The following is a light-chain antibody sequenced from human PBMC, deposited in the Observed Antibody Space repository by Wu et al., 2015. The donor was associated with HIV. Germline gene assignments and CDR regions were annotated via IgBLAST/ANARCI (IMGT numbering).Light chain of an antibody. CDR3: QKYNTAPWT. CDR1: QSISSW. V-gene: IGKV1-5*03. J-gene: IGKJ1*01. CDR2: KAS. Sequence: DIQMPQSPSTLSASVGDRVTITCRASQSISSWLAWYQQKPGKAPKLLIYKASSLESGVPSRFSGSGSGTEFTLTISSLQPDDFATYYCQKYNTAPWTFGQGTKVEMK.